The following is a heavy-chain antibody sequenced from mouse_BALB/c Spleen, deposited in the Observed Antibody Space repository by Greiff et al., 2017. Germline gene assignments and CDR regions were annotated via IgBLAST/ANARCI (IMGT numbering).Heavy chain of an antibody. CDR1: GFTFTDYY. CDR2: IRNKANGYTT. CDR3: ARDKTFAY. V-gene: IGHV7-3*02. J-gene: IGHJ3*01. Sequence: VQLKESGGGLVQPGGSLRLSCATSGFTFTDYYMSWVRQPPGKALEWLGFIRNKANGYTTEYSASVKGRFTISRDNSQSILYLQMNTLRAEDSATYYCARDKTFAYWGQGTLVTVSA. D-gene: IGHD3-2*01.